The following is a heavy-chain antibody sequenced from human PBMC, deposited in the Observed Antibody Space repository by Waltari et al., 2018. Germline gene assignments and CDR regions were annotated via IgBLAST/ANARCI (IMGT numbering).Heavy chain of an antibody. CDR1: GSTFTSSG. CDR2: ISAYNGNT. D-gene: IGHD6-13*01. Sequence: QVQLVQSGAEVKKPGASVKVSCKASGSTFTSSGISWVRPAPGQGLEWMGWISAYNGNTNYAQKLQGRVTMTTDTSTSTAYMELRSLRSDDTAVYYCARDGVPYSSSGPLDYWGQGTLVTVSS. V-gene: IGHV1-18*01. CDR3: ARDGVPYSSSGPLDY. J-gene: IGHJ4*02.